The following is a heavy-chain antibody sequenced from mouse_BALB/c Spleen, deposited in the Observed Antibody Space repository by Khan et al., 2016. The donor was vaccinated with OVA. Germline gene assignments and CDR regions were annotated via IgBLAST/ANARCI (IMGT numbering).Heavy chain of an antibody. Sequence: QVQLQQSGAELMKPGASVKISCKATGYTFSSYWIEWVKQRPGHGLEWIGEILPGSNSSNYNERFKGKATITADTSSNTAYMQLSSLTSEDSAIYYCARGNYSGSTSWFGYWGQGTLVTVSA. V-gene: IGHV1-9*01. CDR2: ILPGSNSS. J-gene: IGHJ3*01. CDR1: GYTFSSYW. CDR3: ARGNYSGSTSWFGY. D-gene: IGHD1-1*01.